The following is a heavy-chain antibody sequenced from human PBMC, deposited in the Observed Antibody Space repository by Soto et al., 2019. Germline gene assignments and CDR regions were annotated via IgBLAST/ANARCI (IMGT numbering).Heavy chain of an antibody. CDR1: GYSFTSYW. Sequence: GESLKISCQGSGYSFTSYWIGWVRQMPGKGLEWMCIIYPGDSDTRYSPAFQGQVTISADESISTAYLQWSSLKASDTAMYYWARLDDSSGYYQDYYYGMDVWGQGTTVTVCS. CDR3: ARLDDSSGYYQDYYYGMDV. CDR2: IYPGDSDT. V-gene: IGHV5-51*01. D-gene: IGHD3-22*01. J-gene: IGHJ6*02.